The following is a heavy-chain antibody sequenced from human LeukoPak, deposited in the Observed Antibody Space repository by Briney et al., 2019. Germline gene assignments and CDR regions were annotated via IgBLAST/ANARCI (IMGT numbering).Heavy chain of an antibody. J-gene: IGHJ4*02. CDR3: AKGSYGDYAFDY. Sequence: GGSLRLSCAASGFTFSSYAMNWVRQAPGKGLEWVSGISGGGGNTYYADSVKGRFTISRDNSKNTLYLQMNSLRAEDTAVYYCAKGSYGDYAFDYWGQGTLVTVSS. D-gene: IGHD4-17*01. CDR2: ISGGGGNT. CDR1: GFTFSSYA. V-gene: IGHV3-23*01.